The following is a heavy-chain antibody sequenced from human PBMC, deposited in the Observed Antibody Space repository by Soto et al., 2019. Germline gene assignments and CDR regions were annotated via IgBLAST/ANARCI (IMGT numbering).Heavy chain of an antibody. V-gene: IGHV3-30*18. CDR3: AKEVWSGLMDV. CDR1: GFTSSSYG. Sequence: QVQLVESGGGVVQPGRSLRLSCAASGFTSSSYGMHWVRQAPGKGLEWVAVISYDGSNKYYADSVKGQFTISRDNSKNTLYLQMNSLRAADTAVYYCAKEVWSGLMDVWGQGTTVTVSS. CDR2: ISYDGSNK. D-gene: IGHD3-3*01. J-gene: IGHJ6*02.